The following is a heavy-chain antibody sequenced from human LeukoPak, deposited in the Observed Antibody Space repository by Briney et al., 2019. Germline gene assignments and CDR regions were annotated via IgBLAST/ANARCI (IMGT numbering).Heavy chain of an antibody. Sequence: SETLSLTCTVSGGSISSYYWSWIRQPPGMGPEWIGYIYYSGGTNYNPSLKSRVTISVDTSKNQFSLKLSSVTAADTAVYYCARSRGSGGTYGMDVWGQGTTVTVSS. CDR1: GGSISSYY. CDR3: ARSRGSGGTYGMDV. D-gene: IGHD2-15*01. J-gene: IGHJ6*02. CDR2: IYYSGGT. V-gene: IGHV4-59*01.